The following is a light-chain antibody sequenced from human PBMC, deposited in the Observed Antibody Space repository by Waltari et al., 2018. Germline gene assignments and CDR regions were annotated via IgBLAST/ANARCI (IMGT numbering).Light chain of an antibody. V-gene: IGKV3-15*01. J-gene: IGKJ1*01. CDR3: QQYNNWPPRWT. Sequence: EIVMTQSPATLSVSSGERATLSCRASQSVSSTLAWYQQKPGQAPRLLIYGASTRATGIPARFSGSGSGTEFTLTISSLQSEDFAVYYCQQYNNWPPRWTFGQGTKVEIK. CDR2: GAS. CDR1: QSVSST.